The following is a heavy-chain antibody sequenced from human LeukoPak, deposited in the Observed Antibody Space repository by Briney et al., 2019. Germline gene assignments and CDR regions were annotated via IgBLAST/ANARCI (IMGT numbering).Heavy chain of an antibody. Sequence: ASVKVSCKASGYTFTNYYMHWVRQAPGQGLEWMGGIIPIFGTANYAQKFQGRVTITADESTSTAYMELSSLRSEDTAVYYCARGLRRTAHYYYYYGMDVWGQGTTVTVSS. CDR2: IIPIFGTA. J-gene: IGHJ6*02. V-gene: IGHV1-69*13. D-gene: IGHD4-17*01. CDR3: ARGLRRTAHYYYYYGMDV. CDR1: GYTFTNYY.